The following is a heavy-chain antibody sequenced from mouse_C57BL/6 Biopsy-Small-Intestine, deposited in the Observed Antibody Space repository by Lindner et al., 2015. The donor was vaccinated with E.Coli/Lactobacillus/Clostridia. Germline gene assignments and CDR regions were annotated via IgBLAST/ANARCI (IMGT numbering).Heavy chain of an antibody. CDR1: GYTFTDYY. J-gene: IGHJ2*01. Sequence: VQLQESGPVPVKPGASVKMSCKASGYTFTDYYMNWVKQSHGKSLEWIGIINPYNDGTSYNQKFKGKATLTVDRSSSTAYMELNSLTSEDSAVYYCASSNFVVYYFDYWGQGTTLTVSS. CDR2: INPYNDGT. V-gene: IGHV1-19*01. D-gene: IGHD2-5*01. CDR3: ASSNFVVYYFDY.